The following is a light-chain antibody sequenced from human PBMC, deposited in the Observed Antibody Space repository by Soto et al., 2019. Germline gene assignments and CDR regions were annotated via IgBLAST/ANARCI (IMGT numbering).Light chain of an antibody. CDR3: KKFSRWPAT. CDR1: QYISNA. J-gene: IGKJ1*01. Sequence: EILTTQSPATLSDPPGDGETLSCRASQYISNALAWYQQKPGQATRILIHDAYTRATACTARFSGSGSGTEFALTIRSIQSEDFAIYYCKKFSRWPATFGKGHTV. CDR2: DAY. V-gene: IGKV3-15*01.